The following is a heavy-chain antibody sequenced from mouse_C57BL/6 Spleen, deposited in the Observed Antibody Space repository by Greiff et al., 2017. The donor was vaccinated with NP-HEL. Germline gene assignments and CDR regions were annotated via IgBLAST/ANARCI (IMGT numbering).Heavy chain of an antibody. CDR2: IYPGSGST. J-gene: IGHJ2*01. V-gene: IGHV1-55*01. D-gene: IGHD1-1*01. CDR1: GYTFTSYW. CDR3: ARNYGSRGYFDY. Sequence: VQLQQSGAELVKPGASVKMSCKASGYTFTSYWITWVKQRPGQGLEWIGDIYPGSGSTNYNEKFKSKATLTVDTSSSTAYMQLSSLTSEDSAVYYCARNYGSRGYFDYWGQGTTLTVSS.